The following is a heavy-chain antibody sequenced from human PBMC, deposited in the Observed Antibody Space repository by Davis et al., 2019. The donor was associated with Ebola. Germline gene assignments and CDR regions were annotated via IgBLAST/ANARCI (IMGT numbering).Heavy chain of an antibody. J-gene: IGHJ4*02. CDR3: AKDRRHTAALDY. Sequence: SCAASGFTFSSYGMHWVRQAPGKGLEWVAVISYDGSNKYYADSVKGRFTISRDNSKNTLYLQMNSLRAEDTAVYYCAKDRRHTAALDYWGQGTLVTVSS. V-gene: IGHV3-30*18. CDR1: GFTFSSYG. D-gene: IGHD5-18*01. CDR2: ISYDGSNK.